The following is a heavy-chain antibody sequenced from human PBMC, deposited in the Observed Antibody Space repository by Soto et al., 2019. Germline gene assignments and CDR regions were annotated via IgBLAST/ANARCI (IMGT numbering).Heavy chain of an antibody. CDR2: INPSGGST. J-gene: IGHJ4*02. V-gene: IGHV1-46*01. D-gene: IGHD3-22*01. Sequence: ASVKVSCKASGYTFTSYYMHWVRQAPGQGLEWMGIINPSGGSTSYAQKFQGRVTMTRDTSTGTVYVELSSLRSEDTAVYYCAREGSEYYDSSGYPSLDYWGQGTLVTISS. CDR1: GYTFTSYY. CDR3: AREGSEYYDSSGYPSLDY.